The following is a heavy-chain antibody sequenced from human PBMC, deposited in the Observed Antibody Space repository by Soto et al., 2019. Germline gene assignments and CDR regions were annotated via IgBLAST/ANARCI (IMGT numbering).Heavy chain of an antibody. CDR3: ARTDSVSDFHY. CDR2: IYHAGTT. Sequence: PSETLSLTCAVSGDSISNGYYWSWLRPPPGKGLELVASIYHAGTTYYTPSLTSRVTISVDTSKNQFSLRLSSVTAADSAVYYWARTDSVSDFHYLGQGTLVTVSS. D-gene: IGHD2-15*01. CDR1: GDSISNGYY. V-gene: IGHV4-38-2*01. J-gene: IGHJ4*02.